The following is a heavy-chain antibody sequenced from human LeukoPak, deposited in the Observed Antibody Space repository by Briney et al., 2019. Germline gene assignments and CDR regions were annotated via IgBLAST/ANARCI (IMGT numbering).Heavy chain of an antibody. V-gene: IGHV4-34*01. D-gene: IGHD5-24*01. CDR2: INHSGST. Sequence: PSETLSLTCAVYGGSFSGYYWSWIRQPPGKGLEWIGEINHSGSTNYNPSLKSRVTISVDTSKNQFSLKLSSVTAADTAVYYCARYVLWLPSWFDPWGQGTLVTVSS. CDR3: ARYVLWLPSWFDP. J-gene: IGHJ5*02. CDR1: GGSFSGYY.